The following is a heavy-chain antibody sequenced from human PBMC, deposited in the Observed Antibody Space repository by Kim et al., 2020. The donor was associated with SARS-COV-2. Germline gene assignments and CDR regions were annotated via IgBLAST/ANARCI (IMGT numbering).Heavy chain of an antibody. CDR3: AKADRYYDILTGYYFDY. Sequence: GGSLRLSCAASRFTFSSYAMSWVRQAPGKGLEWVSAISGSGGSTYYADSVKGRFTISRDNSKNTLYLQMNSLRAEDTAVYYCAKADRYYDILTGYYFDYWGHGTLVTVSS. J-gene: IGHJ4*01. V-gene: IGHV3-23*01. D-gene: IGHD3-9*01. CDR1: RFTFSSYA. CDR2: ISGSGGST.